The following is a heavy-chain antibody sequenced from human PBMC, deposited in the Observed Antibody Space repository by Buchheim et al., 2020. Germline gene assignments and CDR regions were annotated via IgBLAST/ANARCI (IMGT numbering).Heavy chain of an antibody. J-gene: IGHJ5*02. CDR3: AREEVEDSSSGWYRGWFDP. V-gene: IGHV1-69*04. CDR2: IIPILGIA. D-gene: IGHD6-19*01. Sequence: QVQLVQSGAEVKKPGSSVKVSCKASGGTFSSYAISWVRQAPGQGLEWMGRIIPILGIANYAQKFQGRVTITADKSTSTAYMELSSLRSEDTAVYYCAREEVEDSSSGWYRGWFDPWGQGTL. CDR1: GGTFSSYA.